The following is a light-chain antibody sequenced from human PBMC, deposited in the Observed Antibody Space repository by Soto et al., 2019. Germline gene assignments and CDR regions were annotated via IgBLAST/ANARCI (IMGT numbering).Light chain of an antibody. CDR2: EVS. CDR3: SSYSSSSTLV. J-gene: IGLJ1*01. Sequence: QSVLTQPASVSGSPGQSITIACTGTSSDVGGYNYVSWFQQHPGKAPKLMIYEVSNRPSGVSNRLSASKSGNTASLTISGLQAEDEATYYCSSYSSSSTLVFGTGTKLTVL. V-gene: IGLV2-14*01. CDR1: SSDVGGYNY.